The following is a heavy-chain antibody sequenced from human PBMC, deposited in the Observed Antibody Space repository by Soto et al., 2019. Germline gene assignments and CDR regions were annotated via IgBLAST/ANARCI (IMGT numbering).Heavy chain of an antibody. CDR1: GFTFSSYA. CDR2: ISYDGSNK. CDR3: AAMVRGVKARWFDP. J-gene: IGHJ5*02. Sequence: LRLSCAASGFTFSSYAMHWVRQAPGKGLEWAAVISYDGSNKYYADSVKGRFTISRDNSKNTLYLQMNSLRAEDTAVYYCAAMVRGVKARWFDPWGQGTLVTVSS. D-gene: IGHD3-10*01. V-gene: IGHV3-30-3*01.